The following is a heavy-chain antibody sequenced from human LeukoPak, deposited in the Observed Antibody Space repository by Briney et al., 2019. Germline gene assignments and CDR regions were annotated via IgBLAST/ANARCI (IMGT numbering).Heavy chain of an antibody. CDR2: ISGSGGST. CDR1: GFTFSRYA. D-gene: IGHD3-10*01. Sequence: GGSLRLSCAASGFTFSRYAMSWVRQAPGKGLEWVSAISGSGGSTYYADSVKGRFTISRDNSKNTLYLQMNSLRAEDTAVFYCAKDYYYGSGSYYTEFDYWGQGTLVTVSS. J-gene: IGHJ4*02. V-gene: IGHV3-23*01. CDR3: AKDYYYGSGSYYTEFDY.